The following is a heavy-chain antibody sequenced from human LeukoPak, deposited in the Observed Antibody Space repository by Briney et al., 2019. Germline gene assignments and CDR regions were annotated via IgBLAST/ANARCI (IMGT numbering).Heavy chain of an antibody. CDR3: ARDLAYYDILTGYYTAYFDY. V-gene: IGHV3-23*01. CDR1: GFTFSNYV. Sequence: PGGSLRLSCVASGFTFSNYVMSWVRQAPGKGLEWVSTISASGGSTYYADSVKGRFTISRDNSKNTLYLQMNSLRAEDTAVYYCARDLAYYDILTGYYTAYFDYWGQGTLVTVSS. D-gene: IGHD3-9*01. CDR2: ISASGGST. J-gene: IGHJ4*02.